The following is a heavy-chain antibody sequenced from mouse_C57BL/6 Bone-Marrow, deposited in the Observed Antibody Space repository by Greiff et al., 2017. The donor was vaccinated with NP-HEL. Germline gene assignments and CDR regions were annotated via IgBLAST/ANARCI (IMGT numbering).Heavy chain of an antibody. CDR2: LNPGSGGT. D-gene: IGHD1-1*01. CDR1: GYAFTNYL. CDR3: ARGHYGSSLYYAMDY. V-gene: IGHV1-54*01. J-gene: IGHJ4*01. Sequence: QVQLQQSGAELVRPGPSVKVSCKASGYAFTNYLIEWVKQRPGQGLEWIGVLNPGSGGTNYNEKFKGKATLTADKSSSTAYMQLSSLTSEDSAVYFCARGHYGSSLYYAMDYWGQGTSVTVSS.